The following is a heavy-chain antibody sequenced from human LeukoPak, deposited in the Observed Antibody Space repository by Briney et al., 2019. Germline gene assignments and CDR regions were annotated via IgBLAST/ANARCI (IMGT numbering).Heavy chain of an antibody. CDR2: VSGSGGGT. J-gene: IGHJ1*01. D-gene: IGHD1-14*01. Sequence: GGSLRLSCAASGFTFSTYAMSWVRQAPGKGLEWVSGVSGSGGGTYYADSVKGRFTVSRDNSKNTVYLQMNSLRAEDTAVYYCTGDVYQHWGQGTLVTVSS. CDR1: GFTFSTYA. CDR3: TGDVYQH. V-gene: IGHV3-23*01.